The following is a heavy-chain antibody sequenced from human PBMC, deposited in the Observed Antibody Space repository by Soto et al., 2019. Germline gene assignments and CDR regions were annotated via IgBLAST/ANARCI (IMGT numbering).Heavy chain of an antibody. Sequence: PGGSLRLSCAASGFTFSSYAMHWVRQAPGKKLEYVSGISTHGGSTYYANSVKGRFTISRDNSRNTLYLQMGSLSAEDMAVYYCARHYGSGTYIYFDYRGQGTLVTVSS. V-gene: IGHV3-64*01. CDR2: ISTHGGST. CDR3: ARHYGSGTYIYFDY. J-gene: IGHJ4*02. D-gene: IGHD3-10*01. CDR1: GFTFSSYA.